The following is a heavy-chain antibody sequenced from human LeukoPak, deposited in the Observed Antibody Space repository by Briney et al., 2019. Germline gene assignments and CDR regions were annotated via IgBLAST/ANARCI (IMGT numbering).Heavy chain of an antibody. CDR2: IIPILGIA. D-gene: IGHD5-18*01. J-gene: IGHJ4*02. CDR1: GYTFTSYD. CDR3: ALSYGPQYYFDY. V-gene: IGHV1-69*04. Sequence: ASVKVSCKASGYTFTSYDINWVRQATGQGLEWMGRIIPILGIANYAQKFQGRVTITADKSTSTAYMELSSLRSEDTAVYYCALSYGPQYYFDYWGQGTLVTVSS.